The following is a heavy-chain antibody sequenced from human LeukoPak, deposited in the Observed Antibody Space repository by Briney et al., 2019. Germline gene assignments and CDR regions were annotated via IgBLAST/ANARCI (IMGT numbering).Heavy chain of an antibody. CDR2: MNSDGSST. CDR3: AREGLSYGYPY. D-gene: IGHD5-18*01. Sequence: PGGSLRLSCAASGFTFSNYWMHWFRQAPGKGLVWVSRMNSDGSSTNYADPVKGRFTISRDNAKNTLYLQMNSLRAEDTAVYYCAREGLSYGYPYWGQGTLVTVSS. J-gene: IGHJ4*02. V-gene: IGHV3-74*01. CDR1: GFTFSNYW.